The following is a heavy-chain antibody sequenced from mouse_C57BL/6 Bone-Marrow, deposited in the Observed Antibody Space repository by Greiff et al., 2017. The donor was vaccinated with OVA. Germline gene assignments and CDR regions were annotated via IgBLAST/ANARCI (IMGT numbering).Heavy chain of an antibody. J-gene: IGHJ2*01. V-gene: IGHV1-5*01. CDR1: GYTFTSYW. CDR3: ARRRWLLRGVYFDY. Sequence: VQLKESGTVLARPGASVKMSCKTSGYTFTSYWMHWVKQRPGQGLEWIGAIYPGNSDTSYNQKFKGKAKLTAVTSASTAYMELRSLTSEDSAVYFCARRRWLLRGVYFDYWGQGTTLTVSS. D-gene: IGHD2-3*01. CDR2: IYPGNSDT.